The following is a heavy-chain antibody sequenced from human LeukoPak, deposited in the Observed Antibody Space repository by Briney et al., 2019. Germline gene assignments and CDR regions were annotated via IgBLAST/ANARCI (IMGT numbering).Heavy chain of an antibody. J-gene: IGHJ5*02. CDR1: GFTFSCYS. V-gene: IGHV3-21*01. D-gene: IGHD3-22*01. CDR3: ATRDYYDSILT. Sequence: PGGSLRLSXAASGFTFSCYSMNWVRQAPGKGLEWVSPISSSSSYIYYADSVKGRFTISRDNAKNSLYLQMNSLRAEDTAVYYCATRDYYDSILTWGQGTLVTVSS. CDR2: ISSSSSYI.